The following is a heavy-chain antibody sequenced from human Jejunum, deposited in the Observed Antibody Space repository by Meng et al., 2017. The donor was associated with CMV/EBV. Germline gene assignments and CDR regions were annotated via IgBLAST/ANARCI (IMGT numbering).Heavy chain of an antibody. CDR1: GGSLSSRNW. D-gene: IGHD2-21*02. V-gene: IGHV4-4*02. J-gene: IGHJ4*02. CDR3: ARVGAYCGGDCYHPR. Sequence: QAQLQDARPGRVKPLGTPSLSSAVCGGSLSSRNWWGWVRQPPGKGLEWIGEIYHSGSTNYNPSLKSRVTISVDESKNQFSLRLSSVTAADTAVYYCARVGAYCGGDCYHPRWGQGTLVTVSS. CDR2: IYHSGST.